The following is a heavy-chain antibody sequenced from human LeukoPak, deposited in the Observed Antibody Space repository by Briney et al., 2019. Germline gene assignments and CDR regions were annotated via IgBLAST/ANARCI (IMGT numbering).Heavy chain of an antibody. CDR3: ARVRYRLAETYIDY. CDR1: GYIFTGYY. D-gene: IGHD3-16*01. J-gene: IGHJ4*02. Sequence: ASVKVSCKASGYIFTGYYMQSVRQAPRQGLEWMGWINPNSGDTNYAQKFQGRVTMTRDTSISTAYMELSRLRSDDTAVYYCARVRYRLAETYIDYWGQGTLVTVSS. V-gene: IGHV1-2*02. CDR2: INPNSGDT.